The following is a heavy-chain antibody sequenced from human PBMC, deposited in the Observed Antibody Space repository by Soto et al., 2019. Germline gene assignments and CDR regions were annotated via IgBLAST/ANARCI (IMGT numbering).Heavy chain of an antibody. CDR1: GFNVNSDY. V-gene: IGHV3-7*01. D-gene: IGHD4-17*01. J-gene: IGHJ4*02. CDR2: IRQDGGEK. Sequence: PGGSLRLSCAASGFNVNSDYMSWVRQAPGKGLEWVANIRQDGGEKYYVDSVKGRFTISRDNAKNSVYLQMNSLRVEDTAIYYCASEYGDHLKFFDYWGPGTLVTVSS. CDR3: ASEYGDHLKFFDY.